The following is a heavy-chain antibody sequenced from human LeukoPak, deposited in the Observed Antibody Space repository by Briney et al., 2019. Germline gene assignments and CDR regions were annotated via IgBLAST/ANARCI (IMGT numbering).Heavy chain of an antibody. J-gene: IGHJ5*02. CDR2: INSDGSST. CDR1: GFTFSSYW. V-gene: IGHV3-74*01. D-gene: IGHD4-17*01. CDR3: ARAILRNNWFDP. Sequence: PGGSLRLSCAASGFTFSSYWMHWVRQAPGKGLVWVSRINSDGSSTSYADSVKGRSTISRDNAKNTLYLQMNSLRAEDTAVYYCARAILRNNWFDPWGQGTLVTVSS.